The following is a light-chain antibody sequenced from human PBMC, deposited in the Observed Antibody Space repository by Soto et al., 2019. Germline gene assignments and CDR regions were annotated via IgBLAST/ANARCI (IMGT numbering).Light chain of an antibody. CDR1: QSVSSR. J-gene: IGKJ1*01. Sequence: EIVMTQSPATLSVSPGERVTLSCRASQSVSSRLAWYHQKPGQAPRLLIYGASSRATGIPDRFSGSGSGTDFTLTISRLEPEDFAVYYCQQYGSSSWTFGQGTKVDI. V-gene: IGKV3-20*01. CDR3: QQYGSSSWT. CDR2: GAS.